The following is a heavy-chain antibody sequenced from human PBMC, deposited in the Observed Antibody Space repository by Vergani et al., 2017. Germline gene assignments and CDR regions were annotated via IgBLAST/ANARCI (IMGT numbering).Heavy chain of an antibody. CDR1: GASIRSSNYY. D-gene: IGHD6-19*01. Sequence: QLQLQESGPGLVKPSATLSLTCSVSGASIRSSNYYWGWIRQPPGKGLEWIASIYYSGSTYYNPSLKSRVTISVDTSKNQFSLKLSSVTAADTAIYFCARHSNGDWLVKLGWLDHWCQGILVTVSS. J-gene: IGHJ5*02. V-gene: IGHV4-39*01. CDR3: ARHSNGDWLVKLGWLDH. CDR2: IYYSGST.